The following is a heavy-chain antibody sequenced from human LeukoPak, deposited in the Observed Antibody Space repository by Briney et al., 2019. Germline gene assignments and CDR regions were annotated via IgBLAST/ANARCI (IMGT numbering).Heavy chain of an antibody. Sequence: GASVKVSFKASGYTFTSYGISWVRQAPGQGLEWMGWISAYNGNTNYAQKLQGRVTMTTDTSTSTAYMELRSLRSDDTAVYYCARADLGATTGGYYFDYCGQRTLVTVSS. CDR3: ARADLGATTGGYYFDY. V-gene: IGHV1-18*01. CDR2: ISAYNGNT. CDR1: GYTFTSYG. D-gene: IGHD1-26*01. J-gene: IGHJ4*02.